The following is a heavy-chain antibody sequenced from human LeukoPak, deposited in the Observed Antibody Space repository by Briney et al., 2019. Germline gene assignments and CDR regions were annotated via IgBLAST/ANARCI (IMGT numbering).Heavy chain of an antibody. V-gene: IGHV4-59*01. CDR3: ARERHGHPFDS. CDR2: IAYNGIP. J-gene: IGHJ4*02. Sequence: PSETLSLTCTVSGGSINSDYWTWIRQSPGKGLEWIGYIAYNGIPNYNPSLKSRHTISRDTSKNQFSLNLSSVTAADTAVYYCARERHGHPFDSWGQGTLVTVSS. CDR1: GGSINSDY.